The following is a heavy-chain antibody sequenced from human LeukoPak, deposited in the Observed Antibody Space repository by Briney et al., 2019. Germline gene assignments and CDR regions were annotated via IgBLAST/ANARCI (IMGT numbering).Heavy chain of an antibody. Sequence: SETLSLTCTVSGGSISSYYWSWIRQPPGKGLEWIGYIYYSGSTNYNPSLKSRVTISVDTSKNQFSLKLSSVTAADTAVYYCARGFGDYYDSSGTMAFDIWGQGTMVTVSS. CDR1: GGSISSYY. J-gene: IGHJ3*02. V-gene: IGHV4-59*01. CDR2: IYYSGST. CDR3: ARGFGDYYDSSGTMAFDI. D-gene: IGHD3-22*01.